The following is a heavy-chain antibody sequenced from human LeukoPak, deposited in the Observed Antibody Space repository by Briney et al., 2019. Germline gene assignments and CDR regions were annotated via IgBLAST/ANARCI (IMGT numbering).Heavy chain of an antibody. D-gene: IGHD2-21*01. V-gene: IGHV3-74*01. CDR1: GFTFSSYW. Sequence: GGSLRLSCGASGFTFSSYWMHWVRQASGKGLVWVSRSNSDGSSTRYADSVKGRFTISRDNAKNTLYLQMNSLRADDTAVYFCAKAKGDYYFDSWGQGTPVTVSS. J-gene: IGHJ4*02. CDR2: SNSDGSST. CDR3: AKAKGDYYFDS.